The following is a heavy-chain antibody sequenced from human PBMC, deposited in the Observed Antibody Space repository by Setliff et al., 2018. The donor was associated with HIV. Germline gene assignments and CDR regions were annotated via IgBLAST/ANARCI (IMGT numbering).Heavy chain of an antibody. CDR1: GYSISSSHW. D-gene: IGHD3-3*01. J-gene: IGHJ3*02. CDR3: ARVREGFLAYDAFEI. V-gene: IGHV4-28*03. Sequence: SETLSLTCAVSGYSISSSHWWGWIRQPPGKGLEWIGYIYYSGSTNYNPSLKSRVTISVDTSKNQFSLKLSSVTAADTAVYYCARVREGFLAYDAFEIWGQGTMVTVSS. CDR2: IYYSGST.